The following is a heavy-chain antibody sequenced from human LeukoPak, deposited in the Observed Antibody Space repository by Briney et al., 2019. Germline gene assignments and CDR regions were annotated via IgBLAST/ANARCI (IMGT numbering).Heavy chain of an antibody. Sequence: ASVKVSCKASGYTFTNYDINWVRQATGQGLKWMGWMNPNSANTGYAQKFRGRVTMTRNTSISTAYMELSSLRSEDTAVYYCARVNCSSTSCRSKFLDYWGQGTLVTVSS. D-gene: IGHD2-2*01. J-gene: IGHJ4*02. CDR2: MNPNSANT. CDR1: GYTFTNYD. V-gene: IGHV1-8*01. CDR3: ARVNCSSTSCRSKFLDY.